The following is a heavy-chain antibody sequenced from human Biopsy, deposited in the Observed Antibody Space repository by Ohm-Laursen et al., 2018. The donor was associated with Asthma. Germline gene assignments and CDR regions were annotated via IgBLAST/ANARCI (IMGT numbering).Heavy chain of an antibody. CDR1: PGSINDYY. D-gene: IGHD6-13*01. Sequence: SDTLSLTCTVSPGSINDYYWNWIRPFPGKGLEWIGYVHSSGSTWFNPSLKSRVTVSVDTSDDQVSLKLSSVSATDTAIYYCARATSTWSQSGPHFFDHGGPGTRVTVSS. CDR2: VHSSGST. V-gene: IGHV4-59*07. J-gene: IGHJ5*02. CDR3: ARATSTWSQSGPHFFDH.